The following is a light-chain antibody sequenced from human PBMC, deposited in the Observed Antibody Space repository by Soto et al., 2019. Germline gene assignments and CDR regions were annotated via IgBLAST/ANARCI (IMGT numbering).Light chain of an antibody. V-gene: IGLV2-14*01. CDR1: SSDVGGYNY. CDR3: CSYTTSNTRQIV. Sequence: VLTQPASVSGSPGQSITISCTGTSSDVGGYNYVSWYQQHPGKAPKFMIYDVSNRPSGVSNRFSGSKSGNTASLTISGLQAEDEADYYCCSYTTSNTRQIVFGTGTKVTVL. CDR2: DVS. J-gene: IGLJ1*01.